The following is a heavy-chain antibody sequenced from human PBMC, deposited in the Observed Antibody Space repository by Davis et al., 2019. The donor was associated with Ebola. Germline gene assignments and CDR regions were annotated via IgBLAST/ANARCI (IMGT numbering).Heavy chain of an antibody. CDR2: ISSSGSTI. Sequence: GGSLRLSCAASGFTFSSYEMNWVRQAPGKGLEWVSYISSSGSTIYYADSVKGRFTISRDNAKNSLYLQMNSLRAGDTAVYYCARQYYDFWSGYFYYYYGMDVWGQGTTVTVSS. CDR1: GFTFSSYE. J-gene: IGHJ6*02. D-gene: IGHD3-3*01. V-gene: IGHV3-48*03. CDR3: ARQYYDFWSGYFYYYYGMDV.